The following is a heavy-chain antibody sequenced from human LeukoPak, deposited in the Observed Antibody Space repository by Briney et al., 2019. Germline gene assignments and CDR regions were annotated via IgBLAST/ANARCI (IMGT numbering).Heavy chain of an antibody. D-gene: IGHD6-13*01. Sequence: GESLKISCKGSGYSFTSYWICWVRQMPGEGLEWMRIIYPRDSDTRYSPSFQSQVTISADKSISTAYRQLSSLKASDTAMYYCARRFIAPNWFDPWGQGTLVTVSS. CDR1: GYSFTSYW. CDR3: ARRFIAPNWFDP. CDR2: IYPRDSDT. V-gene: IGHV5-51*01. J-gene: IGHJ5*02.